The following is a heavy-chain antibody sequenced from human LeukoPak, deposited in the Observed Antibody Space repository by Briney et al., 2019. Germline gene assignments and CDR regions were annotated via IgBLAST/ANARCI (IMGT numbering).Heavy chain of an antibody. Sequence: PGGSLRLSCAASGFTFSTYAMTWVRQAPGEGLEWVSGISGSGGSTYYADSVKGRFTISRDNSKNTLYLQMNSLRAEDTAVYYCAKDQGRAEVRWYPTFVYYGMDVWGQGTTVTVSS. CDR3: AKDQGRAEVRWYPTFVYYGMDV. CDR1: GFTFSTYA. D-gene: IGHD2-15*01. CDR2: ISGSGGST. V-gene: IGHV3-23*01. J-gene: IGHJ6*02.